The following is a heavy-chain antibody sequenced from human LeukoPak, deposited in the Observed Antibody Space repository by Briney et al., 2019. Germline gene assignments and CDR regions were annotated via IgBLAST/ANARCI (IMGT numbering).Heavy chain of an antibody. V-gene: IGHV3-21*01. J-gene: IGHJ3*02. Sequence: PGGSLRLSCAASGFTFSAYNMNWVRQAPGKGLEWVSSISSSSNYIYYADSVKGRFTISRDNAKNSLYLQMNSLRAEDTDVYYCARDVGASAPDAFDIWGQGTMVTVSS. CDR2: ISSSSNYI. CDR1: GFTFSAYN. D-gene: IGHD1-26*01. CDR3: ARDVGASAPDAFDI.